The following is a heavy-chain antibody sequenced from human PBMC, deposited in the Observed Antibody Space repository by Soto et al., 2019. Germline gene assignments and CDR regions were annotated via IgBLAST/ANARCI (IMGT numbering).Heavy chain of an antibody. J-gene: IGHJ3*02. CDR2: IKQEGSEK. V-gene: IGHV3-7*01. CDR1: GFTFSSYW. CDR3: ASPFLYYDFWSGYYTGGAFDI. D-gene: IGHD3-3*01. Sequence: GGSLRLSCAASGFTFSSYWMSWVRQAPGKGLEWVANIKQEGSEKYYVDSVKGRFTISRDNAKNSLYLQMNSLRAEDTAVYYCASPFLYYDFWSGYYTGGAFDIWGQGTMVTVSS.